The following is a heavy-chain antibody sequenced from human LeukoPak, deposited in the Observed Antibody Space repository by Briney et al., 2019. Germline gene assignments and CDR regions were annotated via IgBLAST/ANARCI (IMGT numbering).Heavy chain of an antibody. CDR1: GFTFSSYA. Sequence: PGGSLRLSCAASGFTFSSYAMSWVRQAPGKGLEWVSGISGSGDNTYYADSVKGRFTISRDNSKFTLYLQMNSLRAEDTALYYSAKEQSTDRAWFGELLEWGQGNMVTVSS. V-gene: IGHV3-23*01. CDR2: ISGSGDNT. CDR3: AKEQSTDRAWFGELLE. J-gene: IGHJ4*02. D-gene: IGHD3-10*01.